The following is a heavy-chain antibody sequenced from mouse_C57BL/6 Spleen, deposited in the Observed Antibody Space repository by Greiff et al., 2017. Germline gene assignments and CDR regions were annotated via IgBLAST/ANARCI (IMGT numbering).Heavy chain of an antibody. D-gene: IGHD1-1*02. CDR1: GFTFSDYG. CDR2: ISSGSSTI. CDR3: ARTYGPYAMDY. J-gene: IGHJ4*01. V-gene: IGHV5-17*01. Sequence: EVKLMESGGGLVKPGGSLKLSCAASGFTFSDYGMHWVRQAPEKGLEWVAYISSGSSTIYYADTVKGRFTISRDNAKNTLFLQMTSLRSEDTAMYYCARTYGPYAMDYWGQGTSVTVSS.